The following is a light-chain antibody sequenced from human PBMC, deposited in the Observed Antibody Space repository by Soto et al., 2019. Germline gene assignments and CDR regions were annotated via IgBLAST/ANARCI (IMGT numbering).Light chain of an antibody. J-gene: IGKJ1*01. V-gene: IGKV4-1*01. CDR2: WAS. CDR3: QQYCSAPWT. Sequence: DIVMTQSPDSLAVSLGERATINCKSSQSVLYSSNNKNYLAWYQQKPRQPPKLLIYWASTRESGVPDRFSGSGSGKYFTLTISRLQAEDVAVYYCQQYCSAPWTFGQGTKVEIK. CDR1: QSVLYSSNNKNY.